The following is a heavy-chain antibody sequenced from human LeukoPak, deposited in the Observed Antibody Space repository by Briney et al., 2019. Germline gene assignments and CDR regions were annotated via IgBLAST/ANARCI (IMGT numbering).Heavy chain of an antibody. V-gene: IGHV1-2*02. Sequence: ASVKVSCKASGYTFTGYYIHWVRQAPGQGLEWMGWINPNSGGTNYAQRFQGRVTMTTDTSTSTAYMELSRLRSDDTAVYYCARLPWSGGHDYWGQGTLVTVSS. CDR1: GYTFTGYY. CDR3: ARLPWSGGHDY. CDR2: INPNSGGT. D-gene: IGHD1-26*01. J-gene: IGHJ4*02.